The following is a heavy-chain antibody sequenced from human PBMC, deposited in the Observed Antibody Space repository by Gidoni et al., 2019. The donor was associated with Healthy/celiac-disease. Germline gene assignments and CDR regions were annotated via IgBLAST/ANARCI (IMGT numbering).Heavy chain of an antibody. J-gene: IGHJ4*02. Sequence: EVQLLESGGGLVQPGGSLRLSCAASGFTVSSYALSWVRQAPGKGLGWVSAISGSGGSTYYDDSVKGRFTISRDNSKNTLYLQMNSLRAEDTAVYYCAKDLALLWFGELSRPSFDYWGQGTLVTVSS. CDR1: GFTVSSYA. CDR3: AKDLALLWFGELSRPSFDY. D-gene: IGHD3-10*01. V-gene: IGHV3-23*01. CDR2: ISGSGGST.